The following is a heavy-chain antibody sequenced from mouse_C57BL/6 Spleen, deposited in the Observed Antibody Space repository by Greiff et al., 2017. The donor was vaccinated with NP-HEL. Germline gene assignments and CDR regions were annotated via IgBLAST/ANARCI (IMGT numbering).Heavy chain of an antibody. Sequence: EVQLQQSGPELVKPGASVKISCKASGYTFTDYYMNWVKQSHGKSLEWIGDINPNNGGTSYNQKFKGKATLTVDKSSSTAYMELRSLTSEDSAVYYCARRGNYLYYYAMDYWGQGTSVTVSS. CDR1: GYTFTDYY. CDR2: INPNNGGT. CDR3: ARRGNYLYYYAMDY. J-gene: IGHJ4*01. V-gene: IGHV1-26*01. D-gene: IGHD2-1*01.